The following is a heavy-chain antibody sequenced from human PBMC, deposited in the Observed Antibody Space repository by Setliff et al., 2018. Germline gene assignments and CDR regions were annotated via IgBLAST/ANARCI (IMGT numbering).Heavy chain of an antibody. CDR3: AKATGFGELFI. CDR1: GDSITSGSYY. V-gene: IGHV4-61*09. Sequence: SETLSLTCTVSGDSITSGSYYWSWIRQPAGKGLEWIGQIYTRGSTNENPSLKSRVTISVDTSKNQVSLRLTSVTAADTAIYYRAKATGFGELFIWGQGTVVTVSS. CDR2: IYTRGST. D-gene: IGHD3-10*01. J-gene: IGHJ4*02.